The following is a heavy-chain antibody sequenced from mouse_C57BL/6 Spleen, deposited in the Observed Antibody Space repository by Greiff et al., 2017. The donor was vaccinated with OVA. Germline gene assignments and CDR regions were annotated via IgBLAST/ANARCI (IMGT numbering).Heavy chain of an antibody. J-gene: IGHJ3*01. CDR2: IYWDDDK. D-gene: IGHD2-5*01. CDR3: ARSYSNLWFAY. Sequence: VKLMESGPGILQSSQTLSLTCSFSGFSLSTSGMGVSWIRQPSGQGLEWLAHIYWDDDKRYNPSLKSRLTISKDTSSNQVFLKITSVDTADTATYYCARSYSNLWFAYWGQGTLVTVSA. V-gene: IGHV8-12*01. CDR1: GFSLSTSGMG.